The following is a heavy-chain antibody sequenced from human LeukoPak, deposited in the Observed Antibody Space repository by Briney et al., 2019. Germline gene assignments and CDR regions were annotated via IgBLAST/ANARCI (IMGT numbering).Heavy chain of an antibody. D-gene: IGHD3-10*01. CDR2: INHSGST. CDR1: GGSFSGYY. V-gene: IGHV4-34*01. J-gene: IGHJ6*04. Sequence: SETLSLTCAVYGGSFSGYYWSWIRQPPGKGLEWIGEINHSGSTNYNLSLKSRVAISVDTSTNLFSLNLSSVTAADTAVYYCARGKRAVYFFGSGSYTEGNYGLDVWGKGTTVTVSS. CDR3: ARGKRAVYFFGSGSYTEGNYGLDV.